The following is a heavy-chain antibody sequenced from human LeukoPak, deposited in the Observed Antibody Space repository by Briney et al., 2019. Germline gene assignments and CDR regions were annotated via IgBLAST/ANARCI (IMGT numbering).Heavy chain of an antibody. CDR3: ARAGGSSWGDY. V-gene: IGHV3-7*01. J-gene: IGHJ4*02. CDR2: IKQDGTEK. Sequence: GGSLRLSCAASGFTFSSYWMTWFRQAPGKGLEWVAYIKQDGTEKYYVDSVKGRFTISRDNAKNSLYLQMNSLRADDTAVYYCARAGGSSWGDYWGQGTLVAVSS. D-gene: IGHD6-13*01. CDR1: GFTFSSYW.